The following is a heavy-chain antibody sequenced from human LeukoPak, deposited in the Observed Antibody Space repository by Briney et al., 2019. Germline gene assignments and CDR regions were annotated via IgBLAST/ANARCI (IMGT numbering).Heavy chain of an antibody. J-gene: IGHJ5*02. CDR2: MYHTGSS. Sequence: SETLSLTCAVSGDSISGTNWWSWVRQSPGKGLEWIGEMYHTGSSNYNPSLKSRVTISVDKSKNQFSLRLSSVAAADTAVYYCSRLYGDYGWFDPWGQGTLVTVSS. CDR3: SRLYGDYGWFDP. V-gene: IGHV4-4*02. CDR1: GDSISGTNW. D-gene: IGHD4-17*01.